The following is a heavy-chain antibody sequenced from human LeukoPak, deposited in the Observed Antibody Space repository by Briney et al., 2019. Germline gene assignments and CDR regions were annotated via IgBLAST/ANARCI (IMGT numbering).Heavy chain of an antibody. CDR1: GFTLSSYE. V-gene: IGHV3-23*01. J-gene: IGHJ6*04. CDR2: IDYSGGST. D-gene: IGHD3-10*02. Sequence: GGSLRLSCTASGFTLSSYEMSWIRQAPGKGLEWVSSIDYSGGSTHYADSVKGRFTISRDNAKNSLYLQMNSLRAEDTAVYYCAELGITMIGGVWGKGTTVTISS. CDR3: AELGITMIGGV.